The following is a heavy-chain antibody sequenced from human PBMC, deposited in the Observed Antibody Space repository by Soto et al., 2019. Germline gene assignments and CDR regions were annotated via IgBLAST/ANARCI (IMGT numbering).Heavy chain of an antibody. J-gene: IGHJ5*02. Sequence: GASVKVSCKASGYTFTSCGISWVRQAPGQGLEWMGWISAYNGNTNYAQKLQGRVTMTTDTSTSTAYMELRSLRSDDTAVYYCARGSGYYDSSGYYLGWFDPWGQGTLVTVSS. V-gene: IGHV1-18*01. D-gene: IGHD3-22*01. CDR3: ARGSGYYDSSGYYLGWFDP. CDR2: ISAYNGNT. CDR1: GYTFTSCG.